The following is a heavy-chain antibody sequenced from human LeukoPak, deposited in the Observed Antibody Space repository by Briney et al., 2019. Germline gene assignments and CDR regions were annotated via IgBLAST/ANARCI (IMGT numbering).Heavy chain of an antibody. V-gene: IGHV3-7*03. CDR3: ARDQYDTWSRRGNFDS. J-gene: IGHJ4*02. CDR1: GFTFGKYW. CDR2: IKLDGSEK. D-gene: IGHD3-3*01. Sequence: GGTLRLSCVASGFTFGKYWMSWVRQAPGKGLEWVANIKLDGSEKNYVDSVKGRFTISRDNTKNSLYLQMNSLRVEDTAVFYCARDQYDTWSRRGNFDSWGQGTLVIVSS.